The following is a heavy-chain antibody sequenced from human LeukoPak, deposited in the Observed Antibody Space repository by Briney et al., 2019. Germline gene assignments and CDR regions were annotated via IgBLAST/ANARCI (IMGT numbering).Heavy chain of an antibody. CDR3: ARGRYCSGGSCSTYYYYYYMDV. CDR1: GGSFSGYY. D-gene: IGHD2-15*01. J-gene: IGHJ6*03. CDR2: INHSGST. V-gene: IGHV4-34*01. Sequence: SETLSLTCAVYGGSFSGYYWSWIRQPPGKGLEWIGEINHSGSTNYNPSLKSRVTISVDTSKNQFSLKLSSVTAADTAVYYCARGRYCSGGSCSTYYYYYYMDVWGKGTTVTVSS.